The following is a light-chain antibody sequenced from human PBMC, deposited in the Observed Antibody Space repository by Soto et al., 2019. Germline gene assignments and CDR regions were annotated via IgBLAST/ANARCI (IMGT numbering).Light chain of an antibody. CDR3: QQYDSYSWT. J-gene: IGKJ1*01. CDR1: QDISDY. Sequence: SRMTPSHSSLTASAAVSRIITCRASQDISDYVAWYQQKPGKAPKLLIYDASSRDSGVPSRFSGSGSGTEFTLTISRLQPDDFATYYCQQYDSYSWTFGQGTKVDIK. CDR2: DAS. V-gene: IGKV1-5*01.